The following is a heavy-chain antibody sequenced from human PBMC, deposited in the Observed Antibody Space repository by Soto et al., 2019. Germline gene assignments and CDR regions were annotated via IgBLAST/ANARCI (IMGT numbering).Heavy chain of an antibody. J-gene: IGHJ4*02. CDR1: GFTFSNAW. V-gene: IGHV3-15*07. Sequence: PGGSLRLSCAASGFTFSNAWMNWVRQAPGKGLEWVGRIKSKTDGGTTDYAAPVKGRFTISRDDSKNTLYLQMNSLKTEDTAVYYCTTDRGYSSSWPFDYWGQGTLVTVSS. CDR2: IKSKTDGGTT. CDR3: TTDRGYSSSWPFDY. D-gene: IGHD6-13*01.